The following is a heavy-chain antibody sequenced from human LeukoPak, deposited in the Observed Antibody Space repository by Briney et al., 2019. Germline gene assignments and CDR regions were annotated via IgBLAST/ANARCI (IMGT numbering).Heavy chain of an antibody. Sequence: PGGSLRLSCAASGFTFSSYSMNWVRQAPGRGLEWVSSISSSSSYIYYADSVKGRFTISRDNAKNSLYLQMNSLRAEDTAVYYCARDKADIVVEHWFDPWGQGTLVTVSS. J-gene: IGHJ5*02. CDR2: ISSSSSYI. V-gene: IGHV3-21*01. CDR1: GFTFSSYS. D-gene: IGHD2-2*01. CDR3: ARDKADIVVEHWFDP.